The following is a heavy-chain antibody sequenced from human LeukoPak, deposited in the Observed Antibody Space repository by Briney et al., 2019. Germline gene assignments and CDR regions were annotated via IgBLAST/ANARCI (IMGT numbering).Heavy chain of an antibody. Sequence: SETLSLTCTVSGGSISSGGYYWSWIRQHPGKGLEWIGYIYYSGSTYYNPSLKSRVTISVDTSKNQFSLKLSSVTAADTDVYYCARSAQMGSGSYRPGSIYDYWGQGTLVTVSS. CDR3: ARSAQMGSGSYRPGSIYDY. D-gene: IGHD1-26*01. CDR2: IYYSGST. J-gene: IGHJ4*02. V-gene: IGHV4-31*03. CDR1: GGSISSGGYY.